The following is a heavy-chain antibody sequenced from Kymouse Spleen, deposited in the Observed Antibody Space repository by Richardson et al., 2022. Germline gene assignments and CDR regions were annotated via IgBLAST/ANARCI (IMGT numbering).Heavy chain of an antibody. CDR3: ARGWFGEPNWFDP. V-gene: IGHV4-34*01. D-gene: IGHD3-10*01. Sequence: QVQLQQWGAGLLKPSETLSLTCAVYGGSFSGYYWSWIRQPPGKGLEWIGEINHSGSTNYNPSLKSRVTISVDTSKNQFSLKLSSVTAADTAVYYCARGWFGEPNWFDPWGQGTLVTVSS. J-gene: IGHJ5*02. CDR2: INHSGST. CDR1: GGSFSGYY.